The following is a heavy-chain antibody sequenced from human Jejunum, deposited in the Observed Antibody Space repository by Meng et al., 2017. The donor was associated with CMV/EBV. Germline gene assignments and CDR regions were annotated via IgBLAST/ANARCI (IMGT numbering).Heavy chain of an antibody. J-gene: IGHJ5*02. V-gene: IGHV2-5*02. CDR2: IHGGGGK. CDR3: VHRYSSSSGQVS. CDR1: GFSLTTNVES. D-gene: IGHD6-6*01. Sequence: HITLTESGPPLVKPPQTLTLTCTFSGFSLTTNVESVGWIRQPPGKALEWLALIHGGGGKQYSPSLQSRLTATRDTSKNQVVLTMTNMDPVDTATYYCVHRYSSSSGQVSWGQGTLVTVSS.